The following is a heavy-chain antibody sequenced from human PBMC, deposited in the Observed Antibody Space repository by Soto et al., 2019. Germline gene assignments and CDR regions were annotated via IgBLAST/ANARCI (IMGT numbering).Heavy chain of an antibody. CDR2: ISAYTGNT. D-gene: IGHD4-17*01. J-gene: IGHJ4*02. V-gene: IGHV1-18*01. CDR1: GYIFNSFG. Sequence: SVKVSCKASGYIFNSFGISWVRQAPGQGLEWMGWISAYTGNTKYAQNFQGRVTMTTDTSTSTAYMELRSLRSDDTAVYYCARRWTTGEIDYWGQGTLVTVSS. CDR3: ARRWTTGEIDY.